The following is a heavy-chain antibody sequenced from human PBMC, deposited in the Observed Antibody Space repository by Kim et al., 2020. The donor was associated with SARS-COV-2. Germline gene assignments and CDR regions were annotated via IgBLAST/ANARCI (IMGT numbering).Heavy chain of an antibody. CDR3: ARGHISGYDYWFDP. CDR1: GYTFTSYD. J-gene: IGHJ5*02. Sequence: ASVKVSCKASGYTFTSYDINWVRQATGQGLEWMGWMNPNSGNTGYAQKFQGRVTMTRNTSISTAYMELSSLRSEDTAVYYCARGHISGYDYWFDPWGQGTLVTVSS. CDR2: MNPNSGNT. D-gene: IGHD5-12*01. V-gene: IGHV1-8*01.